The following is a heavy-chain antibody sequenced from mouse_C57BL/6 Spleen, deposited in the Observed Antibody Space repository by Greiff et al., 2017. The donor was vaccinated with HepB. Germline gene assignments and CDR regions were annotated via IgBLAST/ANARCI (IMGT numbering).Heavy chain of an antibody. J-gene: IGHJ3*01. CDR3: TPRLRSFAY. D-gene: IGHD1-1*01. CDR2: IDPENGDT. Sequence: EVQLQQSGAELVRPGASVKLSCTASGFNIKDDYMHWVKQRPEQGLEWIGWIDPENGDTEYASKFQGKATITADTSSNTAYLQLSSLTSEDTAVYYCTPRLRSFAYWGQGTLVTVSA. CDR1: GFNIKDDY. V-gene: IGHV14-4*01.